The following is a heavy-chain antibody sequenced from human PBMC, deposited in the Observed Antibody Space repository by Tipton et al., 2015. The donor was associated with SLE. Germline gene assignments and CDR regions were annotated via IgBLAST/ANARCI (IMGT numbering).Heavy chain of an antibody. Sequence: SLRLSCAASGFTFNDYAMSWVRQAPGKGLEWVSVIYSGGGTSYADSVMGRFTISRDNSKNTLYLEMRSLRAEDTAVFYCARNGGNYYMDVWGKGTTVTVSS. J-gene: IGHJ6*03. CDR3: ARNGGNYYMDV. CDR2: IYSGGGT. CDR1: GFTFNDYA. V-gene: IGHV3-23*03. D-gene: IGHD3-16*01.